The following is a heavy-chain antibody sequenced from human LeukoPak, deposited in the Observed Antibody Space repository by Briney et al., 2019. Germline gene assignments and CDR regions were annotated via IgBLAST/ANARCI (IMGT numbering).Heavy chain of an antibody. D-gene: IGHD1-14*01. CDR3: ARDFRTNYYYYMDV. V-gene: IGHV3-30*02. CDR2: IRYDGSNK. CDR1: GFTFSSYG. Sequence: TGGSLRLSCASSGFTFSSYGMHWVRQAPGKGLEWVTFIRYDGSNKYYADSVKGRFTISRDNSKNTLYLQMNSLRPEDTAVYYCARDFRTNYYYYMDVWGKGTTVTVSS. J-gene: IGHJ6*03.